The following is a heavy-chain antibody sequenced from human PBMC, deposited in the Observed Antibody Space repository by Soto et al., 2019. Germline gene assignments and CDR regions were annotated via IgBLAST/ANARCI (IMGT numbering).Heavy chain of an antibody. CDR3: ARDIMRGLHYSSGWYF. D-gene: IGHD6-19*01. Sequence: SETLSLACAVYGGCFSGYYWSWNRQPPGKGLEWIGEINHSGSTNYNPSLKSRVTISVDTSKNQFSLKLSSVTAADTAVYYCARDIMRGLHYSSGWYFWGQGTLVTSPQ. CDR1: GGCFSGYY. V-gene: IGHV4-34*01. J-gene: IGHJ4*02. CDR2: INHSGST.